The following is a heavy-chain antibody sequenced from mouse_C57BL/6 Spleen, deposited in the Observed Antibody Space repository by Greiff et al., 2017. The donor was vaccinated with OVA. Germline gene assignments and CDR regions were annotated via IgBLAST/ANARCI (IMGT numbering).Heavy chain of an antibody. Sequence: EVQLQQSGPELVKPGASVKISCKASGYTFTDYYMNWVKQSHGKSLEWIGDINPNNGGTSYNQKFKGKATLTVDKSSSTAYMELRSLTSEDSAVYYCARRLTGTWYFDYWGQGTTLTVSS. J-gene: IGHJ2*01. CDR2: INPNNGGT. CDR1: GYTFTDYY. CDR3: ARRLTGTWYFDY. D-gene: IGHD4-1*01. V-gene: IGHV1-26*01.